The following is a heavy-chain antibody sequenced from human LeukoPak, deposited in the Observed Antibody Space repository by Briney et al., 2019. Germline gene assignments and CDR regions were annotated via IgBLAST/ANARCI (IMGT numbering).Heavy chain of an antibody. J-gene: IGHJ2*01. V-gene: IGHV4-4*07. CDR3: ARDLYCSSTSCQSYWYFDL. CDR2: IYTSGST. Sequence: PSETLSLTCTVSGGSISSYYWSWIRQPAGKGLEWIGRIYTSGSTNYNPSLKSRVTMSVDTSKNQFSLKLSSVTAADTAVYYCARDLYCSSTSCQSYWYFDLWGRGTLVTVSS. D-gene: IGHD2-2*01. CDR1: GGSISSYY.